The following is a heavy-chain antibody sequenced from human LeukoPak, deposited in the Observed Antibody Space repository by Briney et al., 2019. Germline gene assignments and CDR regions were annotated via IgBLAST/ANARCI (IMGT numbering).Heavy chain of an antibody. D-gene: IGHD3-22*01. CDR1: GFTFSSYA. V-gene: IGHV3-23*01. Sequence: GGSLRLSRAASGFTFSSYAMSWARQAPGKGLEWVSGISGSGDNTYYADSVKDRFTISRDNSKNTLYVQVNSLGTEDTAAYYCAKGSYYDSSGSFYFDYWGQGTLVTVSS. CDR3: AKGSYYDSSGSFYFDY. CDR2: ISGSGDNT. J-gene: IGHJ4*02.